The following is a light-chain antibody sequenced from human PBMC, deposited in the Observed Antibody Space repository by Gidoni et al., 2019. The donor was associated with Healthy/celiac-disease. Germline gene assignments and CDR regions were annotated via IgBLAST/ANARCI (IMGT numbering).Light chain of an antibody. J-gene: IGKJ2*01. CDR2: WAS. V-gene: IGKV4-1*01. Sequence: DIVMNQSPDSLAVSLGERSTINCKSSQSDLYRSNHKKYLAWYQQKPGQPPKVLIYWASTRESWVPYRFSVCGSWTDFTLTISSLQAEDVAVYYCQQYYTTQYTFXHXTKLXIK. CDR1: QSDLYRSNHKKY. CDR3: QQYYTTQYT.